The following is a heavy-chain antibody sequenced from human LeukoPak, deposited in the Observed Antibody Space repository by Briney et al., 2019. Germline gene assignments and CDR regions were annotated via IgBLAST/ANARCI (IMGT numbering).Heavy chain of an antibody. J-gene: IGHJ5*02. V-gene: IGHV3-30*02. CDR3: AKGTLGVVAPTGYNWFDP. Sequence: PGRSLRLSCAASGFTFSSYGMHWVRQAPGKGLEWVAFIRYDGSNKYYADSVKGRFTISRDNSKNTLYLQMNSLRAEDTAVYYCAKGTLGVVAPTGYNWFDPWGQGTLVTVSS. D-gene: IGHD5-12*01. CDR2: IRYDGSNK. CDR1: GFTFSSYG.